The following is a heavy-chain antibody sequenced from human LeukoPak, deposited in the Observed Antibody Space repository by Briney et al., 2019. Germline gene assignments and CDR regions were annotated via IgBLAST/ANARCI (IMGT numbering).Heavy chain of an antibody. CDR1: GFKFSDHY. CDR3: AKDRAYYDILTGGDYYYGMDV. Sequence: PGGSLRLSCAASGFKFSDHYIDWVRQAPGKGLEWVGRSRNKASSYTTEYAASVEGRLTISRDVSESSLYLQMNSLRTEDTAVYYCAKDRAYYDILTGGDYYYGMDVWGQGTTVTVSS. V-gene: IGHV3-72*01. D-gene: IGHD3-9*01. J-gene: IGHJ6*02. CDR2: SRNKASSYTT.